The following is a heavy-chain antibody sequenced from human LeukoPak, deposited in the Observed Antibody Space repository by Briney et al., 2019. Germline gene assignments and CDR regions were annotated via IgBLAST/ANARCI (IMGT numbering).Heavy chain of an antibody. V-gene: IGHV4-61*02. Sequence: SETLSLTCTASGGSISSGSYYWSWIRQPAGKGLEWIGPIYTSGSTNYNPSLKSRVTISVDTSKNQFSLKLSSVTAADTAVYYCARTWLGYYGMDVWGQGTTVTVSS. CDR3: ARTWLGYYGMDV. J-gene: IGHJ6*02. CDR1: GGSISSGSYY. D-gene: IGHD3-10*01. CDR2: IYTSGST.